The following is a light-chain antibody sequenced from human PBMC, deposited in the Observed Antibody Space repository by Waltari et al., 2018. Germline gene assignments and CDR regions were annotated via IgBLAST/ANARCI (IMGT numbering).Light chain of an antibody. CDR3: SLVYGGPVV. V-gene: IGLV7-46*01. CDR1: TGPSTHTHY. Sequence: QAVVTQEPSLTVSPGGTVTPTCASSTGPSTHTHYPFWFQQKPGQAPMTLIYDTYNKHSWTPARFSGSLFGGKAVLTLSGARPEDEADFYCSLVYGGPVVFGGGTKLTVL. J-gene: IGLJ2*01. CDR2: DTY.